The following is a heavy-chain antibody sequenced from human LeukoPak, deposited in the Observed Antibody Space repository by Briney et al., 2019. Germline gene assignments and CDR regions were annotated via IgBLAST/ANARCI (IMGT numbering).Heavy chain of an antibody. CDR3: TTTPNYYDSSGYYYLLDY. D-gene: IGHD3-22*01. V-gene: IGHV3-15*01. CDR1: GFTFSNAW. J-gene: IGHJ4*02. CDR2: IKSKADGGTT. Sequence: GGSLRLSCAASGFTFSNAWMSWVRQAPGKRLEMVGRIKSKADGGTTDYAAPVQGRFTISRDDSKNTLYLQMNSLKTEDTAVYYCTTTPNYYDSSGYYYLLDYWGQGTLVSVSS.